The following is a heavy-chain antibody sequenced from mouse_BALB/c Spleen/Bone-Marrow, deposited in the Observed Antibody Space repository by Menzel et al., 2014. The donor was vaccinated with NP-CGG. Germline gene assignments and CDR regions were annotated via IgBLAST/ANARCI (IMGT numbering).Heavy chain of an antibody. D-gene: IGHD1-2*01. J-gene: IGHJ4*01. CDR3: ASATTATYYAMDY. V-gene: IGHV14-3*02. Sequence: VQLQQSGAELVKPGASVKLSCTVSGFNINDTYMHWVKQRPEQGLEWIGRIDPANGNTKYDPKFQGKATITTDTSSNTAYLQVSSLTSEDTAVYYCASATTATYYAMDYWGQGTSVTVSS. CDR1: GFNINDTY. CDR2: IDPANGNT.